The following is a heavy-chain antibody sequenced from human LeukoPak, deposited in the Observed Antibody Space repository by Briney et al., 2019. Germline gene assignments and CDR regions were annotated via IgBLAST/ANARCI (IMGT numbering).Heavy chain of an antibody. D-gene: IGHD3-22*01. Sequence: PSETLSLTCAVSGGSISSSNWWSWVRQPPGKGLEWIGEIYHSGSTNYNPSLKSRVTISVDKSKNQFSLKLSSVTAADTAVYYCARGPRYYYDSSGPSDHLCWFDPWGQGTLVTVSS. CDR1: GGSISSSNW. J-gene: IGHJ5*02. CDR3: ARGPRYYYDSSGPSDHLCWFDP. V-gene: IGHV4-4*02. CDR2: IYHSGST.